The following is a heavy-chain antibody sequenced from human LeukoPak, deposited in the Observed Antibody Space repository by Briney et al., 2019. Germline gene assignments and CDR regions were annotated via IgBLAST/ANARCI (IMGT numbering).Heavy chain of an antibody. CDR1: GFTFSSYW. CDR2: IASDGSST. CDR3: AKDPNGDYVGTFDM. D-gene: IGHD4-17*01. V-gene: IGHV3-74*01. Sequence: GGSLRLSCAASGFTFSSYWMNWVRQAPGKGLVWVSRIASDGSSTTYAESVKGRFTISRDNSKNTLYLQMNSLRDEDTAAYYCAKDPNGDYVGTFDMWGRGTMVTVSS. J-gene: IGHJ3*02.